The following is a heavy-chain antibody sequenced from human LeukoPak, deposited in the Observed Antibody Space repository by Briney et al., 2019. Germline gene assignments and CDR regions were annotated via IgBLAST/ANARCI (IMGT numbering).Heavy chain of an antibody. V-gene: IGHV4-31*03. J-gene: IGHJ4*02. CDR1: GGSISSGGYY. Sequence: SQTLSLTCTVSGGSISSGGYYWSWIRQHPGKGLEWIGYIYYSGSTYYNPFLKSRVTISVDTSKNQFSLKLSSVTAADTAVYYCARDHYYGSGSYRSGFGYWGQGTLVTVSS. CDR2: IYYSGST. D-gene: IGHD3-10*01. CDR3: ARDHYYGSGSYRSGFGY.